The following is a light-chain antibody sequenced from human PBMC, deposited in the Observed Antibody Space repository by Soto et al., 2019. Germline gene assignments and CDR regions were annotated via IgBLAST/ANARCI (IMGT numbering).Light chain of an antibody. V-gene: IGKV3-11*01. CDR1: QYINTR. Sequence: EILLTQSPATLSPFPGARVMLSCWASQYINTRLAWYQHRTGQAHRLLIYQTSIRAAGIPARFTASGSGTDFTLTISDVQPEDFALYYCHQRQSWPRTFGQGTRWIS. CDR3: HQRQSWPRT. CDR2: QTS. J-gene: IGKJ1*01.